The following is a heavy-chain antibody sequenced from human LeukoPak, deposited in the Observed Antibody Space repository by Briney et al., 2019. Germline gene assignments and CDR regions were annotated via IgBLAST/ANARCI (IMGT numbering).Heavy chain of an antibody. CDR3: ARERIRYKGIAAAGTALILGY. CDR1: GYTFTGYY. J-gene: IGHJ4*02. Sequence: GASVKVSCTASGYTFTGYYMHWVRQAPGQGLEWMGWINPNSGGTNYAQKFQGRVTMTRDTSISTAYMELSRLRSDDTAVYYCARERIRYKGIAAAGTALILGYWGQGTLVTVSS. V-gene: IGHV1-2*02. D-gene: IGHD6-13*01. CDR2: INPNSGGT.